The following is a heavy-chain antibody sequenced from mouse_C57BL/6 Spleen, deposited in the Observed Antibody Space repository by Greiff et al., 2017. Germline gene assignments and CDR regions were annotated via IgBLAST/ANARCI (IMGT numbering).Heavy chain of an antibody. CDR3: ARGKGDYAMDY. Sequence: QVQLQQSGAELVKPGASVKMSCKASGYTFTSYWITWVKQRPGQGLEWIGDIYPGSGSTNYNEKFKSKATLTVDTSSSTAYMQLSSLTSEDSAVYYCARGKGDYAMDYWGQGTSVTVSS. V-gene: IGHV1-55*01. CDR1: GYTFTSYW. CDR2: IYPGSGST. J-gene: IGHJ4*01.